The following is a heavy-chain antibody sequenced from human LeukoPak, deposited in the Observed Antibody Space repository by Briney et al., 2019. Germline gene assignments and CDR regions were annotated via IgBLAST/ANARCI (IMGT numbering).Heavy chain of an antibody. V-gene: IGHV4-59*08. D-gene: IGHD5-18*01. J-gene: IGHJ5*02. CDR3: ARGYSYGYGWFDP. CDR2: IYYSGST. Sequence: SETLSLTCTVSGGSISSYYWSWIRQPPGKGLEWIGYIYYSGSTNYNPSLKSRVTISVDTSKNQFSLKLSSVTAADTAVYYCARGYSYGYGWFDPWGQGTLVTVHS. CDR1: GGSISSYY.